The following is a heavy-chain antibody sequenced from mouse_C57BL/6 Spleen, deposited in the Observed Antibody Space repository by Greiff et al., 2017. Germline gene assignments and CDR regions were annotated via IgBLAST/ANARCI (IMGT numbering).Heavy chain of an antibody. Sequence: VKLVESGGDLVKPARSLQLSCAASGFTFSSYGMSWVRQTPDKRLAWVSTISSGGRYTFYPDSVTGRFTICRDNDKNTLYLQMSRLKSEDTAMYYCARQGTGDWYFDVWGTGNTVTVSS. V-gene: IGHV5-6*01. CDR1: GFTFSSYG. D-gene: IGHD4-1*01. J-gene: IGHJ1*03. CDR3: ARQGTGDWYFDV. CDR2: ISSGGRYT.